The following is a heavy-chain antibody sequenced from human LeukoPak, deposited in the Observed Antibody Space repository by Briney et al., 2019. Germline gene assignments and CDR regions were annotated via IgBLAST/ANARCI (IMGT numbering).Heavy chain of an antibody. CDR3: AKGGARKEFDY. CDR1: GGSFSGYY. J-gene: IGHJ4*02. Sequence: NTSETLSLTCAVYGGSFSGYYWSWIRQPPGKGLEWIGEINHSGSTNYNPSLKSRVTISVDTSKNQFSLKLTSVTAADTAVYYWAKGGARKEFDYWGKGTLVTASS. D-gene: IGHD1-14*01. CDR2: INHSGST. V-gene: IGHV4-34*01.